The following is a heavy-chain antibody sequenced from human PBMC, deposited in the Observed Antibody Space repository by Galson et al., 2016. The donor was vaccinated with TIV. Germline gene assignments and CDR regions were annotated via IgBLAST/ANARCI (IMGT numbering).Heavy chain of an antibody. CDR3: TRDYPGLSGFDS. Sequence: SVKVSCKASGYTFTDYYIHWVRQAPGQGLEWMGWINPNTGGSISAQKFQGRITMTRDPSINTAYKEVRGLTLDDTAIFYCTRDYPGLSGFDSWGQGTLVNVSS. D-gene: IGHD5-12*01. CDR2: INPNTGGS. J-gene: IGHJ4*02. CDR1: GYTFTDYY. V-gene: IGHV1-2*02.